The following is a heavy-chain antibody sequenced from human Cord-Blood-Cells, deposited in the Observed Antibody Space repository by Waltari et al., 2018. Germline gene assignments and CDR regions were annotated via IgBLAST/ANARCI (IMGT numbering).Heavy chain of an antibody. CDR1: GMSFRGYY. Sequence: QVRLQQWGAGLLEPSETLSLTCPVQGMSFRGYYWSWYRQPPGKGMEWIGEINHSGSTNYNPSLKSRVTISVDTSKYQFSLKLSAVTAADTAVYYCARTVYSGSSFDYWGQGTLVTVSS. CDR2: INHSGST. D-gene: IGHD1-26*01. J-gene: IGHJ4*02. V-gene: IGHV4-34*01. CDR3: ARTVYSGSSFDY.